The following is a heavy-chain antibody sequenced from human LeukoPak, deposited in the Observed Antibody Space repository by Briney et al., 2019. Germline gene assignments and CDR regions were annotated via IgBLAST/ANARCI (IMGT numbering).Heavy chain of an antibody. Sequence: SETLSLTCAVYGGSFSGYYWSLIRQPPGKGLEWIGEINHSGSTNYNPSLKSRVTISVDTSKNQFSLKLSSVTAADTAVYYCARDSIAVAGTLWYYYYGMDVWGQGTTVTVSS. CDR3: ARDSIAVAGTLWYYYYGMDV. D-gene: IGHD6-19*01. CDR2: INHSGST. J-gene: IGHJ6*02. CDR1: GGSFSGYY. V-gene: IGHV4-34*01.